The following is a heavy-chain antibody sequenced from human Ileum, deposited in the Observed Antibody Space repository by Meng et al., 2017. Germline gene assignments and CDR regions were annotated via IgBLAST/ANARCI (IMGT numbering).Heavy chain of an antibody. D-gene: IGHD3/OR15-3a*01. Sequence: GGSLRLSCAASGFTFSTYSMHWVRQAPGKGLVWVSQIKPDGRTTAYADSVKGRFTISRDNAKSTLYLEMNSLRAEDAAVYYCARDWDWVVWDYWGQGNRVNGYS. CDR1: GFTFSTYS. J-gene: IGHJ4*02. CDR2: IKPDGRTT. V-gene: IGHV3-74*01. CDR3: ARDWDWVVWDY.